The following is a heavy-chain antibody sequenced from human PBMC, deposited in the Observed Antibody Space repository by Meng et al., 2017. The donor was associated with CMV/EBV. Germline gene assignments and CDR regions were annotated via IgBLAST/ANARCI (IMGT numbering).Heavy chain of an antibody. V-gene: IGHV3-15*01. CDR1: GFTFSNAW. J-gene: IGHJ4*02. D-gene: IGHD2-15*01. CDR3: TRGISLNY. CDR2: IKSKTDGGTT. Sequence: GESLKISCAASGFTFSNAWMSWVRQAPGKGLEWVGRIKSKTDGGTTDYAAPVKGRFTIARDDSKNTLYLQMNSLKTEDTAVYYCTRGISLNYWGQGTLVTVSS.